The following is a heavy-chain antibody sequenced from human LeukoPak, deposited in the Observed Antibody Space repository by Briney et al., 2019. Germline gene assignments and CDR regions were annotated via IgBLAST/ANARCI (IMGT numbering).Heavy chain of an antibody. CDR1: GDSISTYY. CDR3: SASKQLWLRGLFDY. CDR2: VYYSGST. D-gene: IGHD5-18*01. V-gene: IGHV4-59*01. J-gene: IGHJ4*02. Sequence: SETLSLTCSVSGDSISTYYWSWIRQPPGKALEWIGYVYYSGSTDYNPSLKSRVTISVDTSKKRFSLNLNSVTAADTAVYYCSASKQLWLRGLFDYWGQGTLVTVSS.